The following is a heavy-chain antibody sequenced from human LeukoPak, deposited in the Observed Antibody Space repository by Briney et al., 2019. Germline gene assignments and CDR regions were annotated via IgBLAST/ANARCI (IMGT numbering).Heavy chain of an antibody. CDR1: GYTFTGYY. D-gene: IGHD6-19*01. J-gene: IGHJ4*02. CDR3: ARDPGSIAVAGIIDY. CDR2: INPNSGGT. V-gene: IGHV1-2*02. Sequence: ASVKVSCKASGYTFTGYYMHWVRQAPGQGLEWMGWINPNSGGTNYAQKFQGRVTMTRDTSISTAYMELSRLRSDDTAMCYCARDPGSIAVAGIIDYWGQGTLVTVSS.